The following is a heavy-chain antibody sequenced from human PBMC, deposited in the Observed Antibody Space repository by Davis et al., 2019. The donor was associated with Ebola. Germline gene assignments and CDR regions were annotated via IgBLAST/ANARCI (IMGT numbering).Heavy chain of an antibody. Sequence: GESLKTPCAASGFTFSDYYMNWIRQAPGKGLEWLSYISSSGTTIYYADSVKVRFTTSRDNAKNSLYLEMDSLRAEDTAVYYCARVRTRRGYENSGYPIWGQGTMVTVFS. CDR2: ISSSGTTI. V-gene: IGHV3-11*01. CDR1: GFTFSDYY. D-gene: IGHD3-22*01. J-gene: IGHJ3*02. CDR3: ARVRTRRGYENSGYPI.